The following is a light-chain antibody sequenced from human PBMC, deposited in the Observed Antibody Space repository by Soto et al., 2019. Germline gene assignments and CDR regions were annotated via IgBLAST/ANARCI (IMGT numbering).Light chain of an antibody. CDR1: QSVGRK. Sequence: VLTQFPAALSLSPGEGATLSCRASQSVGRKLAWFQQKPGQAPRLLIYLASNRATGIPARLSGSGSGTDFTVTISSLEPEDSAVYYCQQRSSWPITFGPGTRLEIK. CDR3: QQRSSWPIT. CDR2: LAS. J-gene: IGKJ5*01. V-gene: IGKV3-11*01.